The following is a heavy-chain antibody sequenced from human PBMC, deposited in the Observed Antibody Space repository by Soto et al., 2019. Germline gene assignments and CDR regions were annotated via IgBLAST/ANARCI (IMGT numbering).Heavy chain of an antibody. V-gene: IGHV3-21*01. Sequence: GGSLRLSCAASGFTFSSYSMNWVRQAPGKGLEWVSSISSSSSYIYYADSVKGRFTISRDNAKNSLYLQMNSLRAEDTAVYYCARANCNAPGTAFDIWGQGTIVTVS. CDR1: GFTFSSYS. CDR3: ARANCNAPGTAFDI. CDR2: ISSSSSYI. J-gene: IGHJ3*02. D-gene: IGHD1-1*01.